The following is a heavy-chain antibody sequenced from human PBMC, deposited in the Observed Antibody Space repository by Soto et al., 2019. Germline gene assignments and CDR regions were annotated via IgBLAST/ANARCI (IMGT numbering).Heavy chain of an antibody. V-gene: IGHV4-30-2*01. J-gene: IGHJ6*02. CDR3: ARAPPGPAPRWGV. Sequence: SETLSLTCTVSGGSISGGGYSWSWIRQTPGKGLEWIGYIYPTGKTYYNPSLENRATLSIDTSQNQFSLQLTSVTAADTAVYYCARAPPGPAPRWGVWGQGTTVTVSS. CDR1: GGSISGGGYS. D-gene: IGHD3-16*01. CDR2: IYPTGKT.